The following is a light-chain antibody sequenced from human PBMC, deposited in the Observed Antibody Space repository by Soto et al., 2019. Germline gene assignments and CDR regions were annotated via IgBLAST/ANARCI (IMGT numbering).Light chain of an antibody. CDR3: QQYNFWPPLT. CDR2: DAS. V-gene: IGKV3-15*01. CDR1: QSVDSN. Sequence: EIVMTQSPATLSVSPGERATLSCRASQSVDSNLAWYRQKPGQAPRLLISDASTRATGVPARFSGSGCGTELTLTISSLQSEDSGIYYCQQYNFWPPLTFGGGTKVEIK. J-gene: IGKJ4*01.